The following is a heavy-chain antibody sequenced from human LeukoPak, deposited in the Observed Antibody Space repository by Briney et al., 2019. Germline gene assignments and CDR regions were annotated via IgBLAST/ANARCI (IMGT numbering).Heavy chain of an antibody. V-gene: IGHV1-18*01. CDR3: ARDRIPPYYYYGMDV. Sequence: GASVKVSCKASGYTFTSYDINWVRQAPGQGLEWMGWMNPKSTHTNYAQKLQGRVTMTTDTSTSTAYMELRSLRSDDTAVYYCARDRIPPYYYYGMDVWGQGTTVTVSS. J-gene: IGHJ6*02. CDR2: MNPKSTHT. CDR1: GYTFTSYD.